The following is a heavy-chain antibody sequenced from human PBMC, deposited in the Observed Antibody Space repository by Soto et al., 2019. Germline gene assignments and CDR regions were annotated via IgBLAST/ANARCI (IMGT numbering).Heavy chain of an antibody. CDR3: AKRHGHSPYHNAFDI. V-gene: IGHV4-31*03. D-gene: IGHD3-3*02. J-gene: IGHJ3*02. Sequence: SETLSLTCTVSGGSISSGGYYWSWIRQHPGKGLEWIGYIYYSGSTYYNPSLKRRVTISVDTSKNQFSLKLSSVTAADTAVYYCAKRHGHSPYHNAFDIWGRGTVVTVSS. CDR1: GGSISSGGYY. CDR2: IYYSGST.